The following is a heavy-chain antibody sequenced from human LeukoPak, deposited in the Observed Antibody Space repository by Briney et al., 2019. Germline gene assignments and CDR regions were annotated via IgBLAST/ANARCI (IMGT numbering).Heavy chain of an antibody. Sequence: GGSLRLSCAASGFSFSDFNMNWVRQAPGNRLEWISYISSTSTNIYYADSVKGRFTISRDNAKNSLYLQMSSLRAEDTAIYYCARGTYASGNSYWGQGTLVTVSS. J-gene: IGHJ4*02. D-gene: IGHD3-10*01. V-gene: IGHV3-48*01. CDR3: ARGTYASGNSY. CDR1: GFSFSDFN. CDR2: ISSTSTNI.